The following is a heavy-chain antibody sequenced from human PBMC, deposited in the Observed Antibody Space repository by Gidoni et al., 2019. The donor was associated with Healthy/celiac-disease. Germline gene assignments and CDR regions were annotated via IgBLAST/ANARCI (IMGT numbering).Heavy chain of an antibody. Sequence: QVQLVESGGGVVQPGRSLRLSCAASGFTFSRYGMHWVRQAPGTGLEWVAVISYDGSNKYYADSVKGRFTISRDNSKNTLYLQMNSLRAEDTAVYYCAKAGGEQWLVRLYYFDYWGQGTLVTVSS. CDR3: AKAGGEQWLVRLYYFDY. V-gene: IGHV3-30*18. D-gene: IGHD6-19*01. CDR1: GFTFSRYG. CDR2: ISYDGSNK. J-gene: IGHJ4*02.